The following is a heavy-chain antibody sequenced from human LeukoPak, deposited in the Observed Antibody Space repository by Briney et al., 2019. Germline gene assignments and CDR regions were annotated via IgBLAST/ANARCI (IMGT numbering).Heavy chain of an antibody. J-gene: IGHJ4*02. CDR2: INHSGST. Sequence: SETLSLTCAVYGGSFSGYYWSWIRQPPGKGLEWIGEINHSGSTNYNPSLKSRVTMSVDTSKNQFSLKLSSVTAADTAVYYCASSPSSTYDFDYWGQGTLVTVSS. V-gene: IGHV4-34*01. CDR1: GGSFSGYY. D-gene: IGHD6-6*01. CDR3: ASSPSSTYDFDY.